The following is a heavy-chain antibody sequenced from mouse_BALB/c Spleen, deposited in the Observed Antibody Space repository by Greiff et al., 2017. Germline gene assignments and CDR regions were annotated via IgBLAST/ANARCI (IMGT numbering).Heavy chain of an antibody. CDR1: GYTFTSYN. CDR2: IYPGNGDT. J-gene: IGHJ4*01. V-gene: IGHV1-12*01. D-gene: IGHD5-1*01. Sequence: QVQLQQPGAELVKPGASVKMSCKASGYTFTSYNMHWVKQTPGQGLEWIGAIYPGNGDTSYNQKFKGKATLTADKSSSTAYMQLSSLTSEDSAVYYCSRLSTHYYAMDYWGQGTSVTVSS. CDR3: SRLSTHYYAMDY.